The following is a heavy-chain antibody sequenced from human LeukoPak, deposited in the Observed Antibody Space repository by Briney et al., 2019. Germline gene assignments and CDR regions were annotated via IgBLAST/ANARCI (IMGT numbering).Heavy chain of an antibody. Sequence: PSETLSLTCAVYGGSFSGYYWSWIRQPPGKGLEWIGEINHSGSTNYNPSLKSRVTISVDTSKNQFSLKLSSVTAADTAVYYCARGYSSGWYRDWRNWFDPWGQGTLVTVSS. J-gene: IGHJ5*02. CDR3: ARGYSSGWYRDWRNWFDP. CDR2: INHSGST. V-gene: IGHV4-34*01. D-gene: IGHD6-19*01. CDR1: GGSFSGYY.